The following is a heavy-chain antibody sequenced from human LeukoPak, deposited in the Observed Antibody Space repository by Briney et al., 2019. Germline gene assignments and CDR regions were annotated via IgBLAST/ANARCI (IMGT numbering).Heavy chain of an antibody. V-gene: IGHV3-7*01. D-gene: IGHD4-17*01. J-gene: IGHJ3*02. CDR1: GFTFSSYW. CDR3: AGGPLPKTPNDYGDYAGPNAAFDI. CDR2: IKQDGSEK. Sequence: PGGSLRLSCAAAGFTFSSYWVSWVRQAPGKGLECLANIKQDGSEKYYVDSVKGRFTISRDNAKNSLYLQMNRLRAEDTAVYYCAGGPLPKTPNDYGDYAGPNAAFDIWGQGTMVTVSS.